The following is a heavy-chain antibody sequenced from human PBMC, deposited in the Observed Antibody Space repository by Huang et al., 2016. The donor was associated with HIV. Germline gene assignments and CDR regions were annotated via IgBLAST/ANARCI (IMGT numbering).Heavy chain of an antibody. CDR1: GYTFTRYG. CDR2: IGGSRGDT. J-gene: IGHJ3*02. D-gene: IGHD3-22*01. V-gene: IGHV1-18*01. Sequence: QIQLMQSGPELKQPGASVKVSCKASGYTFTRYGITWVRQAPGQGPEWMGGIGGSRGDTEYAHKFQGRVTLTTDTSTNIAYMELRSLRSDDTAKYYCARDPKYHRIGYYRQRRGIDIWGQGTMVIVSS. CDR3: ARDPKYHRIGYYRQRRGIDI.